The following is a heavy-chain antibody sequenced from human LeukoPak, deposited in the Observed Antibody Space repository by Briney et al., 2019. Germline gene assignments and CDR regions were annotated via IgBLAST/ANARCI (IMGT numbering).Heavy chain of an antibody. CDR2: IHYSGST. D-gene: IGHD3-9*01. J-gene: IGHJ4*02. CDR1: GGSISSGDYY. V-gene: IGHV4-30-4*01. CDR3: ARADILTGYYYFDY. Sequence: SQTLSLTCTVSGGSISSGDYYWSWIRQPPGKGLEWIGYIHYSGSTYYNPSLKSRVTISVDTSKNQFSLKLSSVTAADTAVYYCARADILTGYYYFDYWGQGTLVTVSS.